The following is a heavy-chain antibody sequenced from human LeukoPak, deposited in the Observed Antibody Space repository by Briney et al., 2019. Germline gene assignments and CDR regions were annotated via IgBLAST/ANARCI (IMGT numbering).Heavy chain of an antibody. CDR1: GFTFDDYA. CDR3: AKGGLRDWYFDL. V-gene: IGHV3-43D*03. J-gene: IGHJ2*01. Sequence: GGSLRLSCAASGFTFDDYAMHWVRQAPGKGLEWVSLISWDGGSTYYADSVKGRFTISRDNSKNSLYLQMNSLRAEDTALYYCAKGGLRDWYFDLWGRGTLVTVSS. CDR2: ISWDGGST.